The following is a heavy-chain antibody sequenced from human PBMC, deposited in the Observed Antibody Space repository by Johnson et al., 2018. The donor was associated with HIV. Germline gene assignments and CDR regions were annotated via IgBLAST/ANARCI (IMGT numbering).Heavy chain of an antibody. CDR2: IRSKTDSGTT. Sequence: VQLVESGGGLVQPGGSLRVSCAASGFTFSNAWMNWVRQAPGKGLVWVGRIRSKTDSGTTECAAPVNCRFTISRDDSKNTLYLQMNSLKTEDTAVYYSSTDVTDTVTTYYNAFDVWGQGTMVTVSS. J-gene: IGHJ3*01. V-gene: IGHV3-15*01. CDR3: STDVTDTVTTYYNAFDV. CDR1: GFTFSNAW. D-gene: IGHD4-11*01.